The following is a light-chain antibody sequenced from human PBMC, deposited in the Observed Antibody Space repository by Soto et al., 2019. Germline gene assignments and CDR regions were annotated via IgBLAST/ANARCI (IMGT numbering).Light chain of an antibody. V-gene: IGKV3D-15*01. CDR3: QQYNRWPGT. CDR1: QSVRTT. CDR2: GAS. Sequence: EIVMTQSPDTLYVSPGEGATLSCRASQSVRTTFAWYQQNPSQAPRLLIYGASSRATGIPNRFSGRGSGTEFTLTISSLQSEDFAVYYWQQYNRWPGTFGQGTKVDIK. J-gene: IGKJ1*01.